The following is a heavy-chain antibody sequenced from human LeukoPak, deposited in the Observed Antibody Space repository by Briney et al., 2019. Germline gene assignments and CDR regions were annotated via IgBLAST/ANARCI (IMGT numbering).Heavy chain of an antibody. V-gene: IGHV3-23*01. D-gene: IGHD3-16*01. CDR3: AKARGYMITFXGDFDY. Sequence: GGSLRLSCAASGFTFSSYAMSWVRQAPGKGLEWVSAISGSGGSTYYADSVKGRFTISRDNSKNTLYLQMNSLRAEDTAVYYCAKARGYMITFXGDFDYWGQGTLVTVSS. J-gene: IGHJ4*02. CDR2: ISGSGGST. CDR1: GFTFSSYA.